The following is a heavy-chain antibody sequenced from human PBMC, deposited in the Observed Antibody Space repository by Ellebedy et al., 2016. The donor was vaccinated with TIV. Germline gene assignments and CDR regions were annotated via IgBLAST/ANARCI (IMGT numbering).Heavy chain of an antibody. D-gene: IGHD1-26*01. Sequence: SETLSLXXIVSGDSITNGYYYWTWIRQTAEKGLEWIGRISTSGSAIYNPSLESRVTISEDRSKNQFSLNLTSVTAADTAVYYCARGVGATPGDSWGQGTLVTVSS. CDR3: ARGVGATPGDS. CDR2: ISTSGSA. V-gene: IGHV4-61*02. CDR1: GDSITNGYYY. J-gene: IGHJ4*02.